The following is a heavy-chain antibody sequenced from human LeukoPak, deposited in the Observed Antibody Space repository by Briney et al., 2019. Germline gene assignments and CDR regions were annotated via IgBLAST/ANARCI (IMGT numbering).Heavy chain of an antibody. CDR2: ISSSGSTI. CDR3: ARGVKRWLQGDLDY. D-gene: IGHD5-24*01. Sequence: LSLTCTVSGGSISSSSYYWGWIRQPPGKGLEWVSYISSSGSTIYYADSVKGRFTVSRDNAKNSLYLQMNSLRAEDTAVYYCARGVKRWLQGDLDYWGQGTLVTVSS. CDR1: GGSISSSSYY. J-gene: IGHJ4*02. V-gene: IGHV3-11*01.